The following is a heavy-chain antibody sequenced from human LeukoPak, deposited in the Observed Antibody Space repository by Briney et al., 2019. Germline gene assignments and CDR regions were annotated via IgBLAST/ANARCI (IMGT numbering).Heavy chain of an antibody. CDR3: ARQSDSGGYFEY. CDR1: GDSINRYL. Sequence: SETLSLTRTVSGDSINRYLWTWIRQPAGRGLEWIGRIYDSGTTNYKLSLKSRVSMSVETPKNQFSLRLSSVTAADTAVYYCARQSDSGGYFEYWGQGIRVTVSS. CDR2: IYDSGTT. J-gene: IGHJ4*01. V-gene: IGHV4-4*07. D-gene: IGHD2-15*01.